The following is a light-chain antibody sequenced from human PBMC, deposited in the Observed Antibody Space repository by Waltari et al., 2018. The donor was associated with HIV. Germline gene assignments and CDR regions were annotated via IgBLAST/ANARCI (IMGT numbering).Light chain of an antibody. J-gene: IGLJ2*01. CDR3: CAYAGSTTYVI. CDR2: EVS. CDR1: SSDVGGYNL. V-gene: IGLV2-23*02. Sequence: QSALTQPAPVSGSPGPSITISCTGTSSDVGGYNLVSCYQQHPGKAPKLMIYEVSKRPSGVSNRFSGSKSGNTASLTISGLQAEDEADYYCCAYAGSTTYVIFGGGTKLTVL.